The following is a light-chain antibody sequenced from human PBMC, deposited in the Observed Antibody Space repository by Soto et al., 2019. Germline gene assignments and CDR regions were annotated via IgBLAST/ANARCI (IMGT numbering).Light chain of an antibody. J-gene: IGLJ1*01. CDR2: AVT. V-gene: IGLV2-8*01. CDR1: SNNVGGQNY. Sequence: QSALTQPRSVSGSPGQSVTISCTGTSNNVGGQNYVSWYQQHPGKAPKLIIYAVTERPSGVPDRFSGSKSGNTASLTVSGLQTEDEADYYCSSHAGNNNYVFGTGTKVTVL. CDR3: SSHAGNNNYV.